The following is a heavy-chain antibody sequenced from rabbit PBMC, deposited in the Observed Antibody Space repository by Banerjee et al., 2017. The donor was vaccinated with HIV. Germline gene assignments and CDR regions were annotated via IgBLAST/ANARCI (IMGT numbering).Heavy chain of an antibody. Sequence: QEQLKETGGDLVKPEGSLTLTCTASGFSFSSSYWMCWVRQAPGKGLEWIACIDAGSSVSTYYASWAKGRFTISKTSSTTVTLQMTSLTAADTATYFCARDAGGDGYSNDLWGPGTLVTVS. CDR1: GFSFSSSYW. J-gene: IGHJ4*01. CDR3: ARDAGGDGYSNDL. CDR2: IDAGSSVST. V-gene: IGHV1S45*01. D-gene: IGHD7-1*01.